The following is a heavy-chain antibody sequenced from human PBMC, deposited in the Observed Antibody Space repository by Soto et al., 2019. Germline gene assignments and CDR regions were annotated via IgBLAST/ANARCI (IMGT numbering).Heavy chain of an antibody. Sequence: QVQLVQSGAEVKKPGSSVKVSCKASGGLFSTYAISWLRQAPGQGLEWMGGIIPLFGTPNYAQRFQGRVTITADESTSTAYMGLSRLRSEDTAVYYCARDRDDYGSGNYYNRIDFWGQGTLVTVSS. J-gene: IGHJ4*02. V-gene: IGHV1-69*01. CDR3: ARDRDDYGSGNYYNRIDF. CDR2: IIPLFGTP. CDR1: GGLFSTYA. D-gene: IGHD3-10*01.